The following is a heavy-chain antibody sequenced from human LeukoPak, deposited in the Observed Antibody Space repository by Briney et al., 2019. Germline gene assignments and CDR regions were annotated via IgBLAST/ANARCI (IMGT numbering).Heavy chain of an antibody. Sequence: SVNVSCKASGGTFSSYAISWVRQAPGQGLEWMGRIIPILGIANYAQKFQGRVTITADKSTSTAYMELSSLRSGDTAVYYCARIAHSYGFYYYGMDVWGQGTTVTVSS. CDR1: GGTFSSYA. V-gene: IGHV1-69*04. D-gene: IGHD5-18*01. J-gene: IGHJ6*02. CDR3: ARIAHSYGFYYYGMDV. CDR2: IIPILGIA.